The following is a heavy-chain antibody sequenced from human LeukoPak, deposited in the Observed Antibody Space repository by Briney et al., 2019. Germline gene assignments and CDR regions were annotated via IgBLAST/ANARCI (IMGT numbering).Heavy chain of an antibody. V-gene: IGHV3-20*04. J-gene: IGHJ4*02. D-gene: IGHD3-22*01. CDR2: INWSGGST. Sequence: GGSLRLSCATSGFTFDDYGMSWVRQAPGKGLEWVSGINWSGGSTGYADSVKGRFTISRDNAKNSLYLQMNSLRAEDTALYYCARASHYSDSSDYPDYWGQGTLVTVSS. CDR1: GFTFDDYG. CDR3: ARASHYSDSSDYPDY.